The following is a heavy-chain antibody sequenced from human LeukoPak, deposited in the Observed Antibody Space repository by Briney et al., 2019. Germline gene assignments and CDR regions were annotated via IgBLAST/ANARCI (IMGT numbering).Heavy chain of an antibody. CDR2: MNPNSGNT. D-gene: IGHD2-15*01. V-gene: IGHV1-8*01. Sequence: ASVKVSCKASGYTFTSYDINRVRQATGQGLEWMGWMNPNSGNTGYAQKFQGRVTMTRNTSISTAYMELSSLRSEDTAVYYCARGCSGGSCFNRGGMDVWGQGTTVTVSS. CDR1: GYTFTSYD. J-gene: IGHJ6*02. CDR3: ARGCSGGSCFNRGGMDV.